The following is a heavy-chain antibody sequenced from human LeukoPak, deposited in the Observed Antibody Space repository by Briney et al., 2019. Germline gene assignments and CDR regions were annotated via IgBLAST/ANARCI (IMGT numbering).Heavy chain of an antibody. V-gene: IGHV4-39*01. J-gene: IGHJ4*02. CDR3: ASDIVVVPAAIPYYFDY. CDR2: IYYSGST. D-gene: IGHD2-2*01. Sequence: PSETLSLTCTVSGGSISSSSYYWGWIRQPPGKGLEWIGSIYYSGSTYYNPSLKSRVTISVDTSKNQSSLKLSSVTAADTAVYYCASDIVVVPAAIPYYFDYWGQGTLVTVSS. CDR1: GGSISSSSYY.